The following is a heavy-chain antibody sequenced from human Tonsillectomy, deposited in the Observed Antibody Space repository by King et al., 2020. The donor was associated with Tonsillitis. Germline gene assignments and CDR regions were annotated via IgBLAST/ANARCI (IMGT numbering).Heavy chain of an antibody. CDR1: GFTFKNYA. Sequence: VQLVESGGGLVQPGGSLRLSCAASGFTFKNYAMTWVRQAPGEGLDWVSHISSGGTTYYADSVKGRFTISRDNSKNTLYLQMNNLRADDTAVYYCAQMADASGGYSIDYWGQGTLLTVSS. CDR2: ISSGGTT. CDR3: AQMADASGGYSIDY. J-gene: IGHJ4*02. V-gene: IGHV3-23*04. D-gene: IGHD2-21*01.